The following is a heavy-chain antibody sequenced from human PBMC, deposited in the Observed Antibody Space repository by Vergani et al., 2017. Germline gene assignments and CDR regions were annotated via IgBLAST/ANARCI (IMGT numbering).Heavy chain of an antibody. V-gene: IGHV3-48*01. D-gene: IGHD6-19*01. Sequence: EVQLLESGGGLVQPGGSLRLSCAASGFTFSSYSTNWVRQAPGKGLEWVSYISSSSSTIYYADSVKGRFTISRDNAKNTLYLQINSLRAEDTAVYYCARDLSDMSIAVAGGGQWGQGTLVTVSS. CDR2: ISSSSSTI. J-gene: IGHJ4*02. CDR3: ARDLSDMSIAVAGGGQ. CDR1: GFTFSSYS.